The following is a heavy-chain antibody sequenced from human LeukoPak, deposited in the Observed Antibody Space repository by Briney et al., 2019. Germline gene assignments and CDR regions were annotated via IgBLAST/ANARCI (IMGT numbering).Heavy chain of an antibody. J-gene: IGHJ4*02. Sequence: PGGSLRLSCAASGFTFSSYGMHWVRQAPGKGLEWVAFIRYDGSNKYYADSVKGRFTISRDNSKNTLYLQMNSLRAEDTAVYYCAKDNVDIVATIKYQYNDYWGQGTLVTVSS. CDR3: AKDNVDIVATIKYQYNDY. D-gene: IGHD5-12*01. V-gene: IGHV3-30*02. CDR2: IRYDGSNK. CDR1: GFTFSSYG.